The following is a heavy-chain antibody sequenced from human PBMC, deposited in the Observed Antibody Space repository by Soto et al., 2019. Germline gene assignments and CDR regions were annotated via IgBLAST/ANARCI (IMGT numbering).Heavy chain of an antibody. CDR2: ISAYNGNT. D-gene: IGHD4-4*01. CDR1: GYTFTSYS. Sequence: QVQLVQSGAEVKKPGASVKVSCKASGYTFTSYSITWVRQAPGQGLEWMGWISAYNGNTKYAQKFEGRVTMTTDTSTSTSYMELRSLISDDTAVYYCARDGVAVTTGIYGYWRQGTLLTVSS. V-gene: IGHV1-18*01. J-gene: IGHJ4*02. CDR3: ARDGVAVTTGIYGY.